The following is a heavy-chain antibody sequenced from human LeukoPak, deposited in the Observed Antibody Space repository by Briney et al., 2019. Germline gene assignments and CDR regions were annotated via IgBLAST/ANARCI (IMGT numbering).Heavy chain of an antibody. CDR3: ARTYYYDSSGYYYRAAFDI. CDR2: IYPGDSDT. J-gene: IGHJ3*02. Sequence: GESLKISCKGSGYNFTSYWIGWVRQMPGKGLEWMGIIYPGDSDTRYSPSFRGQVTISADKSISTAYLQWSSLKASDTAMYYCARTYYYDSSGYYYRAAFDIWGQGTMGTVSS. D-gene: IGHD3-22*01. V-gene: IGHV5-51*01. CDR1: GYNFTSYW.